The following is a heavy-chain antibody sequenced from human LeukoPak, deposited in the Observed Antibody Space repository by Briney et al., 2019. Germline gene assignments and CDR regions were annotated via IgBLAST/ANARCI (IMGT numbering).Heavy chain of an antibody. J-gene: IGHJ3*02. D-gene: IGHD6-13*01. CDR3: ARGIAAAGTSTAFDI. V-gene: IGHV1-2*02. CDR1: GYTFTGYY. CDR2: INPNSGGT. Sequence: ASVKVSCKASGYTFTGYYMHWVRQAPGQGLEWMGWINPNSGGTNYAQKFQGRVTMTRDTSISTAYMELSRLRSDDTAVYYCARGIAAAGTSTAFDIWGQGTMVTVSS.